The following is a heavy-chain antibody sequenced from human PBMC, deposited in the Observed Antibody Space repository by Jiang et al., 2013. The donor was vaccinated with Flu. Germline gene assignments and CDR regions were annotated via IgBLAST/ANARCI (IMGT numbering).Heavy chain of an antibody. CDR2: IRSKAYGGTT. D-gene: IGHD6-19*01. CDR1: GFTFGDYA. CDR3: TSGGIAVADDPGDGDY. Sequence: ESGGGLVQPGRSLRLSCTASGFTFGDYAMSWFRQAPGKGLEWVGFIRSKAYGGTTEYAASVKGRFTISRDDSKSIAYLQMNSLKTEDTAVYYCTSGGIAVADDPGDGDYWGQGTLVTVSS. V-gene: IGHV3-49*03. J-gene: IGHJ4*02.